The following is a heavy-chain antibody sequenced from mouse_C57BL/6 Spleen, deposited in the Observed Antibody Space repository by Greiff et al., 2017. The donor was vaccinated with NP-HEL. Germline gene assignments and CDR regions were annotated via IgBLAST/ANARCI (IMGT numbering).Heavy chain of an antibody. CDR2: ISSGSSTI. D-gene: IGHD3-1*01. V-gene: IGHV5-17*01. Sequence: EVQVVESGGGLVKPGGSLKLSCAASGFTFSDYGMHWVRQAPEKGLEWVAYISSGSSTIYYADTVKGRYTISRDNAKNTLFLQMTSLRSEDTAMYYCARRHNYAMDYWGQGTSVTVSS. CDR1: GFTFSDYG. J-gene: IGHJ4*01. CDR3: ARRHNYAMDY.